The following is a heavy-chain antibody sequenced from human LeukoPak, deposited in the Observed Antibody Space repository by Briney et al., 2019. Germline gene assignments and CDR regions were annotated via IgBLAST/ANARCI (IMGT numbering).Heavy chain of an antibody. V-gene: IGHV3-48*01. Sequence: GGSLRLSCAASGFTFSSYSMNWVRQAPGKGLEWVSYISSSSSTIYYADSVKGRFTVFRDHSKNTLYFETNSLRTEDTAVYYCAKDRTSDNSDDDYWGQGTLVTVSS. D-gene: IGHD3-22*01. CDR3: AKDRTSDNSDDDY. CDR2: ISSSSSTI. CDR1: GFTFSSYS. J-gene: IGHJ4*02.